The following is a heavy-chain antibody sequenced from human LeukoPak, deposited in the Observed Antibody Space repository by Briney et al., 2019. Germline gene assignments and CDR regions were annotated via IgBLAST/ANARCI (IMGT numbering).Heavy chain of an antibody. D-gene: IGHD7-27*01. CDR3: AKVAKATGETYQFDY. J-gene: IGHJ4*02. Sequence: GGSLRLSCAASGFTFSSYSMNWVRQAPGKGLEWVSSISSSSSYIYYADSVKGRFTISRDNAKNSLYLQMNSLRAEDTAVYYCAKVAKATGETYQFDYWGQGTLVAVSS. V-gene: IGHV3-21*04. CDR1: GFTFSSYS. CDR2: ISSSSSYI.